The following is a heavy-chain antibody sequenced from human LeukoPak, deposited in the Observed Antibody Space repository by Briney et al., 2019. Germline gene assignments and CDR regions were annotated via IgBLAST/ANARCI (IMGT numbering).Heavy chain of an antibody. V-gene: IGHV4-38-2*02. CDR2: IYHSGST. J-gene: IGHJ4*02. CDR3: ARLSLYGDYDY. D-gene: IGHD4-17*01. Sequence: SETLSLTCTVSGYSISSGYYWGWIRQPPGKGLEWIGSIYHSGSTYYNPSLKSRVTISVDTSKNQFSLKLSSVTAADTAVYYCARLSLYGDYDYWGQGTQVTVSS. CDR1: GYSISSGYY.